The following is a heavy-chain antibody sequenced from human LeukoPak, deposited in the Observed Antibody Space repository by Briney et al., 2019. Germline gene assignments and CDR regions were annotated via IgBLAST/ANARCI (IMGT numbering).Heavy chain of an antibody. V-gene: IGHV4-4*07. CDR1: VGSISSYY. CDR3: ARGIPGGYSGSPNWSDP. CDR2: IYTRGST. J-gene: IGHJ5*02. D-gene: IGHD5-12*01. Sequence: SETLSLTCTVSVGSISSYYWSGLRQPAGKGLEWVGRIYTRGSTNYNPSLKSPVTMSVDTSKNQFSLKLSSVTAAGTAVYYCARGIPGGYSGSPNWSDPWGQGNLVTASS.